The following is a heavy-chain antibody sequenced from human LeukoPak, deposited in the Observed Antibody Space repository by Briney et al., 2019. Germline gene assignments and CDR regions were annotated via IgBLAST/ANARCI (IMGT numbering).Heavy chain of an antibody. V-gene: IGHV3-30*18. Sequence: GGSLRLSCAASGFTFSTYSMNWVRQAPGKGLEWVAVISYDGSNKYYADSVKGRFTISRDNSKNTLYLQMNSLRAEDTAVYYCAKDLGYGYSYGYSDYYYYGMDVWGQGTTVTVSS. CDR3: AKDLGYGYSYGYSDYYYYGMDV. CDR2: ISYDGSNK. D-gene: IGHD5-18*01. CDR1: GFTFSTYS. J-gene: IGHJ6*02.